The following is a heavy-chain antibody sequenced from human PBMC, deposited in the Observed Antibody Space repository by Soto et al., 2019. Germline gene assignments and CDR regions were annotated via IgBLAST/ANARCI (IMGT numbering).Heavy chain of an antibody. V-gene: IGHV3-74*01. CDR1: GLTFTNYW. D-gene: IGHD4-17*01. CDR3: ALSHTVTTDY. Sequence: EVQLVESGGGLVQPGGSLRLSCAASGLTFTNYWMHWVRQAPGKGLVWVSRINSDESTTNYADSVKGRFTISRNNAKNTLYLQMNSLRAEDTAVYYCALSHTVTTDYWGQGTLVTVSS. CDR2: INSDESTT. J-gene: IGHJ4*02.